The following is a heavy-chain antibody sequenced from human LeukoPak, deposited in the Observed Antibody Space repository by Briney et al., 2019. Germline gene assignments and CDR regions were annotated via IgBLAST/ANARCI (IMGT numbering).Heavy chain of an antibody. Sequence: GGSLRLSCAASGFTFSSYAMGWVRQAPGKGLEWVSAISGSGGSTYYADSVKGRFTISRDNPKNTLYLQMNSLRAEDTAVYYCAKERYSYGYVDFQHWGQGTLVTVSS. V-gene: IGHV3-23*01. J-gene: IGHJ1*01. CDR2: ISGSGGST. CDR3: AKERYSYGYVDFQH. CDR1: GFTFSSYA. D-gene: IGHD5-18*01.